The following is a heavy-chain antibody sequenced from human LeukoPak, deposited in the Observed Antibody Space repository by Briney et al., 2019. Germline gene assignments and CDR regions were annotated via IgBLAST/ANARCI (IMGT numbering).Heavy chain of an antibody. D-gene: IGHD7-27*01. CDR1: GFTFSSCE. J-gene: IGHJ5*02. Sequence: PGGSLRLSCAASGFTFSSCEMNWVRQAPGKGLEFISYISSSGSIIYYADSVKGRFTISRDNAKNSLYLQMNSLRAEDTAVYYCARSQSYWGSRWFDPWGQGTLVTVSS. CDR3: ARSQSYWGSRWFDP. V-gene: IGHV3-48*03. CDR2: ISSSGSII.